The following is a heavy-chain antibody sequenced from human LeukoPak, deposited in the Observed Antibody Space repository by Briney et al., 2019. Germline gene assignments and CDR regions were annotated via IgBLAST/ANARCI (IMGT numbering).Heavy chain of an antibody. CDR2: ISSSSSYI. CDR1: GFTFSSYS. D-gene: IGHD3-22*01. Sequence: GGSLRLSCAASGFTFSSYSMNWVRQAPGKGREWVSSISSSSSYIYYADSVKGRFTISRDNAKNSLYLQMNSLRSEDTAVYYCARGTHDYYDSSGYTYWGPGTLVTVSS. V-gene: IGHV3-21*01. CDR3: ARGTHDYYDSSGYTY. J-gene: IGHJ4*02.